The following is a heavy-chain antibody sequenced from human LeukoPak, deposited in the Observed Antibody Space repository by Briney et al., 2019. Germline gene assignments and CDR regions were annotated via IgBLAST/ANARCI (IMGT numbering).Heavy chain of an antibody. V-gene: IGHV4-59*01. CDR1: GGSISSYY. CDR2: IYYSGST. J-gene: IGHJ5*02. D-gene: IGHD3-9*01. Sequence: SETLSLTCTVSGGSISSYYWSGIRQPPGKGLELIGYIYYSGSTKYNPSLKSRVTISVDTSKNQFSLKLSSVTAADTAVYYCASGLRYFGTWGQGTLVTVSS. CDR3: ASGLRYFGT.